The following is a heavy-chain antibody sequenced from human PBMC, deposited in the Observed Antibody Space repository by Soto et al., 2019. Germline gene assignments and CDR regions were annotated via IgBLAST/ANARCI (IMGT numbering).Heavy chain of an antibody. CDR2: ISGSGGST. V-gene: IGHV3-23*01. CDR3: GRDRGGNYYGGFDY. Sequence: GGSLRLSCAASGFTFSSYAMSWVRQAPGKGLEWVSAISGSGGSTYYADSVKGRFTISRDNAKNTLYLQMDSLRAEDTAVFYCGRDRGGNYYGGFDYWGQGTLVTVSS. CDR1: GFTFSSYA. J-gene: IGHJ4*02. D-gene: IGHD1-26*01.